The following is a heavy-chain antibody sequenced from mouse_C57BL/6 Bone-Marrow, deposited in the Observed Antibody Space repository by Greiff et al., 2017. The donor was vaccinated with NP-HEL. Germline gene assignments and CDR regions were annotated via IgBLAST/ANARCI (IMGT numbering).Heavy chain of an antibody. D-gene: IGHD1-1*01. J-gene: IGHJ3*01. CDR1: GFTFSDYG. V-gene: IGHV5-15*01. CDR2: ISNLAYSI. Sequence: EVHLVESGGGLVQPGGSLKLSCAASGFTFSDYGMAWVRQAPRKGPEWVAFISNLAYSIYYADTVTGRFTISRENAKNTLYLEMSSLRSEDTAMYYCARHGNYYGSSWGFAYWGQGTLVTVSA. CDR3: ARHGNYYGSSWGFAY.